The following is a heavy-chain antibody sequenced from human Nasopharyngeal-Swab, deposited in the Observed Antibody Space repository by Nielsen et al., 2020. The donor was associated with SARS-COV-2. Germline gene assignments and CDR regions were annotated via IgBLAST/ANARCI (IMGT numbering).Heavy chain of an antibody. CDR2: IYPGDSDT. J-gene: IGHJ4*02. CDR3: ARRVGYCSGGSCYFDY. V-gene: IGHV5-51*01. CDR1: GSSFTSYW. D-gene: IGHD2-15*01. Sequence: GESLKISCKGSGSSFTSYWIGWVRQMPGKGLEWMGIIYPGDSDTRYSPPFQGQVTISADKSISTAYLQWSSLKASDTAMYYCARRVGYCSGGSCYFDYWGQGTLVTVSS.